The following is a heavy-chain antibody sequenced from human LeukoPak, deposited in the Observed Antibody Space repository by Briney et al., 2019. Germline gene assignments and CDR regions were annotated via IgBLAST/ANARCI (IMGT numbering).Heavy chain of an antibody. CDR3: ARAKLLWFGQLSD. CDR2: INAGNGNT. V-gene: IGHV1-3*01. D-gene: IGHD3-10*01. Sequence: ASVKVSCKASGYTFTSYAMHWVRQAPGQRLEWMGWINAGNGNTKYSQKFQGRATITRDTSASTAYMELSSLRSEDTAVYYCARAKLLWFGQLSDWGQGTLVTVSS. J-gene: IGHJ4*02. CDR1: GYTFTSYA.